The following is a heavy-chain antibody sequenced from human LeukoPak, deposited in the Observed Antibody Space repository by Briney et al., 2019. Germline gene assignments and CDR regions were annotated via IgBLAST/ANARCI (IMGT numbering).Heavy chain of an antibody. J-gene: IGHJ3*02. CDR2: IYYSGYT. Sequence: PSETLSLTCTVSGGSISSSSYYWGWIRQPPGKGLEWIGSIYYSGYTYYNASVESRVTISVDTSKNQFSLKLTSVTAADTAVYYCARDLGPPGMATYAFDIWGQGTMVTVSS. V-gene: IGHV4-39*07. CDR1: GGSISSSSYY. CDR3: ARDLGPPGMATYAFDI. D-gene: IGHD5-24*01.